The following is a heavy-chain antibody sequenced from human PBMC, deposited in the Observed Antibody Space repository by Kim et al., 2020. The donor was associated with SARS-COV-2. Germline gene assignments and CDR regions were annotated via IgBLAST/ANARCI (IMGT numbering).Heavy chain of an antibody. V-gene: IGHV4-59*01. CDR1: GGSISSYY. Sequence: SETLSLTCTVSGGSISSYYWSWIRQPPGKGLEWIGYIYYSGSTNYNPSLKSRVTISVDTSKNQFSLKLSSVTAAYTSVYYCAREVQLVSLFGYWGQGTLVTVSS. D-gene: IGHD6-13*01. CDR3: AREVQLVSLFGY. J-gene: IGHJ4*02. CDR2: IYYSGST.